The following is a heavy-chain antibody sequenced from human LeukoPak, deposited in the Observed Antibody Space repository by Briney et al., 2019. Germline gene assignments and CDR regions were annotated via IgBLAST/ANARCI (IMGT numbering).Heavy chain of an antibody. Sequence: PSETLSLTCSVSGGSISSYYWSWIRQPPGRGLEWIGYVYYTGSTNYNPSLKSRVTISVDTSKNQFSLKLSSVTAAVTAVYYCARHPSFGMVIESWGQGTLATVSS. CDR2: VYYTGST. CDR1: GGSISSYY. CDR3: ARHPSFGMVIES. D-gene: IGHD3-3*01. V-gene: IGHV4-59*08. J-gene: IGHJ4*02.